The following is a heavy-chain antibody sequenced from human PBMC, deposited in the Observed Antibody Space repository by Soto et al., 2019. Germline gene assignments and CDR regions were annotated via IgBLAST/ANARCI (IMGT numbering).Heavy chain of an antibody. J-gene: IGHJ4*02. V-gene: IGHV3-30*18. CDR1: GLTFSRSG. Sequence: QVQRVESGGGVVQPGRSLRLSCEASGLTFSRSGMHWVRQAPGKGLEWVAVISYDGGQKYYADSMKGRFTISRDNSKNTLYLQMNSLRVEDTAVYYCANQGVQWLPGEHWGQGTLVTVSS. CDR3: ANQGVQWLPGEH. D-gene: IGHD6-19*01. CDR2: ISYDGGQK.